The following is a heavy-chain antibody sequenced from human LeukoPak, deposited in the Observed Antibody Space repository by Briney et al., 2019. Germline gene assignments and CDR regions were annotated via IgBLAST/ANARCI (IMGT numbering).Heavy chain of an antibody. CDR1: GFSFSDYA. J-gene: IGHJ4*02. Sequence: GGSLRLSCAASGFSFSDYAMHWVRQAPGKGLEWVSLISSAGSYQYYADSVKGRFTISRDNSKNTLHLQLDSLRAEDTAVYYCARDSTYYYESGSSGPHYFDKWGQGTLVTVS. CDR2: ISSAGSYQ. D-gene: IGHD3-10*01. CDR3: ARDSTYYYESGSSGPHYFDK. V-gene: IGHV3-30*01.